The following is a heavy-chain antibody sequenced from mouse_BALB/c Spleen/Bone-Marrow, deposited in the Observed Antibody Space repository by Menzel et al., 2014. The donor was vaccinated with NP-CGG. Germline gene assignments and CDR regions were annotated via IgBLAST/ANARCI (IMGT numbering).Heavy chain of an antibody. Sequence: VKLQESGPGLVAPSQSLSITCTVSGFSLTGYGVNWVRQPPGKGLEWLGMIWGDGSTDYNSALKSRLSISKDNSKSQVFLKMNSLQTDDTARYYCARDQWLLTGLYAMDYWGQGTSVTVSS. CDR2: IWGDGST. J-gene: IGHJ4*01. D-gene: IGHD2-3*01. CDR1: GFSLTGYG. CDR3: ARDQWLLTGLYAMDY. V-gene: IGHV2-6-7*01.